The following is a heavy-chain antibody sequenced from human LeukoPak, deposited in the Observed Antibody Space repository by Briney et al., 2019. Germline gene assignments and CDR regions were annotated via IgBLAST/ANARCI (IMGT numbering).Heavy chain of an antibody. V-gene: IGHV3-7*01. CDR3: AREDRRYGSGSYYPYYFDY. Sequence: GGSLRLSCEGSGFTFSNYWMGWVRQAPGKGLQWVANIKTDGSEKYYVDSVKGRFTISRDNAKNSLYLQMNSLRAEDTAVYYCAREDRRYGSGSYYPYYFDYWGQGTLVTVSS. CDR1: GFTFSNYW. CDR2: IKTDGSEK. D-gene: IGHD3-10*01. J-gene: IGHJ4*02.